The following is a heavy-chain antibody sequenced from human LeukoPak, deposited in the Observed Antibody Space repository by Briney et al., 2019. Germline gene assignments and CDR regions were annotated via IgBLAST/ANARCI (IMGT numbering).Heavy chain of an antibody. CDR3: ARNPKYCSSTSCLHGRLHYYYYYMDV. V-gene: IGHV1-69*05. CDR2: IIPIFGTA. J-gene: IGHJ6*03. Sequence: SVKVSCKASGGTFSSYAISWVRQAPGQGLEWMGGIIPIFGTANYAQKFQGRVTITTDESTSTAYMELSSLRSEDTAVYYCARNPKYCSSTSCLHGRLHYYYYYMDVWGKGTTVTVSS. D-gene: IGHD2-2*01. CDR1: GGTFSSYA.